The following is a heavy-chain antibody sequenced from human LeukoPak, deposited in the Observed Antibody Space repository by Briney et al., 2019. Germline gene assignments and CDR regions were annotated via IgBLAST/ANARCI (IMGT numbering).Heavy chain of an antibody. J-gene: IGHJ4*02. CDR3: AGGSLYYFDY. Sequence: GASVKVSCKASGGTFSSYAISWVRQAPGQGLEWMGGIIPIFGTANYTQKFQGRVTITTDESTSTAYMELSSLRSEDTAVYYCAGGSLYYFDYWGQGTLVTVSS. CDR2: IIPIFGTA. V-gene: IGHV1-69*05. CDR1: GGTFSSYA. D-gene: IGHD3-16*01.